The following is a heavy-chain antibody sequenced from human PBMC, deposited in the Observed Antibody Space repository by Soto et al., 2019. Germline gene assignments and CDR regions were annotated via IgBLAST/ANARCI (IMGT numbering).Heavy chain of an antibody. CDR2: ISYDGSNK. D-gene: IGHD1-1*01. Sequence: GGSLRLSCAASGFTFSSYAMHWVRQAPGKGLEWVAVISYDGSNKYYADSVKGRFTISRDNSKNTLYLQMNSLRAEDMAVYYCARVQLGIYFDYWGQGTLVTVSS. V-gene: IGHV3-30*04. J-gene: IGHJ4*02. CDR3: ARVQLGIYFDY. CDR1: GFTFSSYA.